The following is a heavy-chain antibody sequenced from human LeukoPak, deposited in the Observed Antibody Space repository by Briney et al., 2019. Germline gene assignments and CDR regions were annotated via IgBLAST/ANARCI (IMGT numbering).Heavy chain of an antibody. CDR3: AREGAARIHFQN. CDR2: IYYSGST. Sequence: SETLSLTCTVSGGSISSYYWSWIRQPPGKGLEWIGYIYYSGSTNYNPSLKSRVTISVDTSKNQFSLKLSSVTAADTAVYYCAREGAARIHFQNWGQGTLVTVSS. CDR1: GGSISSYY. D-gene: IGHD6-6*01. V-gene: IGHV4-59*01. J-gene: IGHJ1*01.